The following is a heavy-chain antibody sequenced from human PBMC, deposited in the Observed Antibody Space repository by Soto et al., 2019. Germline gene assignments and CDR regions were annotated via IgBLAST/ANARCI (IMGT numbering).Heavy chain of an antibody. J-gene: IGHJ4*02. CDR2: IYYSGST. D-gene: IGHD6-13*01. V-gene: IGHV4-61*01. Sequence: SETLSLTCTVSGDSITSGNYYWSWIRQPPGQGLERIGYIYYSGSTNYNPSLKSRVTISVDTSKNTFSLKLSSVTAADTAVYYCARTQKLVKREYYFDYWGQGTLVTVSS. CDR1: GDSITSGNYY. CDR3: ARTQKLVKREYYFDY.